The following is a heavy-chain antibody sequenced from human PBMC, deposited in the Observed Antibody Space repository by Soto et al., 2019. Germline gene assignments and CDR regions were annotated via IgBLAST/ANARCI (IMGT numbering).Heavy chain of an antibody. J-gene: IGHJ5*02. CDR3: ARALAPYLGTWFDP. CDR1: GGSISSGNSYA. D-gene: IGHD3-16*01. CDR2: ISHTGRT. Sequence: QLQLQESGSGLVKPSQTLSLTCAVSGGSISSGNSYAWSWIRQPPGKGLEWIGYISHTGRTSYNPSLKGRVTMSVDKSKNQFSLKLSSVTAADMAVYYCARALAPYLGTWFDPWGQGSLVIVSS. V-gene: IGHV4-30-2*01.